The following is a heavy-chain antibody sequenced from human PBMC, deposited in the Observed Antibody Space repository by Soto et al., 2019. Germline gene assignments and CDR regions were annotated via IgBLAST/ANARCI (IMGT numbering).Heavy chain of an antibody. CDR3: ARDLLSGTVAAY. D-gene: IGHD1-7*01. Sequence: GASVKVSCKASGYTFTSYDIIWVRQATGQGLEWMGWMNPNSGNTGYAQKFQGRVTMTRNTSISTANLELSSLTSEDTAVYYCARDLLSGTVAAYWGQGTLVTVSS. CDR1: GYTFTSYD. V-gene: IGHV1-8*01. J-gene: IGHJ4*02. CDR2: MNPNSGNT.